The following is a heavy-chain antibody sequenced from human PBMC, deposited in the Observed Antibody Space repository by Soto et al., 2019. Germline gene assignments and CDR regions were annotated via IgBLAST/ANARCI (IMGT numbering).Heavy chain of an antibody. J-gene: IGHJ6*02. D-gene: IGHD5-12*01. V-gene: IGHV1-8*01. CDR3: ARGRGMATTIRLYYYYGMDV. CDR2: MNPDSGNT. Sequence: GASVKVSCKASGYTFTSYDINWVRQATGQGLEWMGWMNPDSGNTGYAQKFQGRVTMTRNTSISTAYMELSSLRSEDTAVYYCARGRGMATTIRLYYYYGMDVWGQGTTVTVSS. CDR1: GYTFTSYD.